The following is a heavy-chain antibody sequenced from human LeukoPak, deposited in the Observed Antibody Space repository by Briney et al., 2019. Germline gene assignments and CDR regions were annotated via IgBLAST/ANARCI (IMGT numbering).Heavy chain of an antibody. CDR3: ARDGAIYLHNLFGYYYGMDV. J-gene: IGHJ6*02. V-gene: IGHV1-8*01. Sequence: EASVKVSCKASGYTFTSYDINWVRQATGQGLEWMGWMNPNSGNTGYAQKFQGRVTMTRNTSISTAYMELSSLRPEDTAVYYCARDGAIYLHNLFGYYYGMDVWGQGTTVTVSS. D-gene: IGHD3-10*02. CDR2: MNPNSGNT. CDR1: GYTFTSYD.